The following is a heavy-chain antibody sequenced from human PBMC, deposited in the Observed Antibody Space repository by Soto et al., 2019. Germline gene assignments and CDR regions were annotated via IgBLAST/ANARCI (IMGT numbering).Heavy chain of an antibody. D-gene: IGHD1-26*01. V-gene: IGHV3-72*01. Sequence: GGSLRLSCAVSGFTFSDHYMDWVLQAPGKGLEWVGRSRNKANSYTTEYAAPLKNRFTISRDGSKNSLYLQMNSLKIEDTAVYYCARENGDQWEFDYWGQGTPVTVSS. CDR1: GFTFSDHY. CDR3: ARENGDQWEFDY. J-gene: IGHJ4*02. CDR2: SRNKANSYTT.